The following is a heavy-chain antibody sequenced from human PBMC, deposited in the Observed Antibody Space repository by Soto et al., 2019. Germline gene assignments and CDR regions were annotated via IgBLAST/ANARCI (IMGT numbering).Heavy chain of an antibody. V-gene: IGHV3-30*18. CDR1: GFTFSSYG. D-gene: IGHD3-22*01. CDR3: AKALYYYDSSGYSHPFDY. CDR2: ISYDGSNK. J-gene: IGHJ4*02. Sequence: GGSLRLSCAASGFTFSSYGMHWVRQAPGKGLEWVAVISYDGSNKYYADSVKGRFTISRDNSKNTLFLQMNSLRAEDTAVYYCAKALYYYDSSGYSHPFDYWGQGALVTVSS.